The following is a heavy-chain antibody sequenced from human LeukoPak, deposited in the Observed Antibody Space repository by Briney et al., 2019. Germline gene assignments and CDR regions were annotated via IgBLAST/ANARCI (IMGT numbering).Heavy chain of an antibody. CDR3: ARVSVQYQLLWGPYMDV. D-gene: IGHD2-2*01. V-gene: IGHV3-23*01. Sequence: GGSLRLSCAASGFTFTTYAMSWVRQAPGEGLEWVSTISGSGGSTYYADSVKGRFTFSRDNSKNTLYLQMNSLRAEDTAVYYCARVSVQYQLLWGPYMDVWGKGTTVTVSS. CDR1: GFTFTTYA. CDR2: ISGSGGST. J-gene: IGHJ6*03.